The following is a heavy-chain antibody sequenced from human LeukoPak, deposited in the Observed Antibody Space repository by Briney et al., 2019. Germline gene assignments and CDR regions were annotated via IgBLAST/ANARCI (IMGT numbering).Heavy chain of an antibody. CDR3: ARDFSTGTTDY. D-gene: IGHD1-1*01. Sequence: SVKVSCKASGYTFTSYYMHWVRQAPGQGLEWMGRIIPILGIANYAQKFQGRVTITADKSTSTAYMELSSLRSEDTAVYYCARDFSTGTTDYWGQGTLVTVSS. CDR1: GYTFTSYY. CDR2: IIPILGIA. V-gene: IGHV1-69*04. J-gene: IGHJ4*02.